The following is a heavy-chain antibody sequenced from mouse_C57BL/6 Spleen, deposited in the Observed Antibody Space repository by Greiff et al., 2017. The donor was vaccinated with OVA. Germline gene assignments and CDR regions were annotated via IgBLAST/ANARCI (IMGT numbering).Heavy chain of an antibody. Sequence: VKLQQPGAELVRPGSSVKLSCKASGYTFTSYWMHWVKQRPIQGLEWIGNIDPSDSETHYNQKFKDKATLTVDKSSSTAYMQLSSLTSEDSAVYYCARSSDGYLYYFDYWGQGTTLTVSS. J-gene: IGHJ2*01. D-gene: IGHD2-3*01. CDR3: ARSSDGYLYYFDY. CDR2: IDPSDSET. V-gene: IGHV1-52*01. CDR1: GYTFTSYW.